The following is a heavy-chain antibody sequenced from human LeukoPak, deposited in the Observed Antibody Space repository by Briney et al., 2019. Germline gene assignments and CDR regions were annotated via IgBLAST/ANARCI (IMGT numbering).Heavy chain of an antibody. V-gene: IGHV1-8*01. CDR1: GYTFTSYD. CDR3: ARIPHRVPHNWFDP. Sequence: ASVKVSCKASGYTFTSYDIHWVRQAAGQGLEWMGWMNPHSANAGYAQEFQGRVTMTRDTSISTAYMELSSLRSDDTAVYYCARIPHRVPHNWFDPWGQGTLVTVSS. J-gene: IGHJ5*02. CDR2: MNPHSANA. D-gene: IGHD2-2*01.